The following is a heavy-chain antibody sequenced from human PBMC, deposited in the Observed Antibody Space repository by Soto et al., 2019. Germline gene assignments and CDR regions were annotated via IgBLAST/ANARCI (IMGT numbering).Heavy chain of an antibody. CDR1: GFTISSHW. Sequence: GGSLRLSCAASGFTISSHWMHWVRQAPGKGLVWVSRSNSDGSSINYADSVKGRFTISRENAKNTLYLHINSLRVEDTAIYYCARELAPTPLAPSSLMDVWGQGTTVTVSS. CDR3: ARELAPTPLAPSSLMDV. D-gene: IGHD2-15*01. V-gene: IGHV3-74*01. J-gene: IGHJ6*02. CDR2: SNSDGSSI.